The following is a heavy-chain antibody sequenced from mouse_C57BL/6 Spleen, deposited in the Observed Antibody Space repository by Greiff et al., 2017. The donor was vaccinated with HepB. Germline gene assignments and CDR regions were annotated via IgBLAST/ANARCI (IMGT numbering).Heavy chain of an antibody. CDR3: ARDRDYGSSNFDY. J-gene: IGHJ2*01. D-gene: IGHD1-1*01. Sequence: EVHLVESGGGLVKPGGSLKLSCAASGFTFSSYAMSWVRQTPEKRLEWVATISDGGSYTYYPDNVKGRFTISRDKAKNNLYLQMSQMKSEDTAMYYCARDRDYGSSNFDYWGQGTTLTVSS. CDR2: ISDGGSYT. CDR1: GFTFSSYA. V-gene: IGHV5-4*01.